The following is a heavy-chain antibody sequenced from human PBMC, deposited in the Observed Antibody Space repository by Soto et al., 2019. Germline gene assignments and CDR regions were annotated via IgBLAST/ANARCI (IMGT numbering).Heavy chain of an antibody. V-gene: IGHV4-30-4*01. D-gene: IGHD6-6*01. J-gene: IGHJ6*02. Sequence: QVQLQESGPGLVKPSQTLSLTCTVSGGSISSGDYYWSWIRQPPGKGLEWIGYINYSGSTYYNPSLKSRITISVDTSKNQVSLKLSSVTAADTAVYYCAASGPYYYHGMDVWGQGTTVTVSS. CDR3: AASGPYYYHGMDV. CDR2: INYSGST. CDR1: GGSISSGDYY.